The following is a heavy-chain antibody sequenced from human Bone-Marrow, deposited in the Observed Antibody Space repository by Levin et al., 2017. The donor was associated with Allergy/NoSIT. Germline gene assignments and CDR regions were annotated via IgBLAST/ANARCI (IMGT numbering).Heavy chain of an antibody. V-gene: IGHV4-39*01. CDR1: GGSISSSSYY. J-gene: IGHJ4*02. Sequence: SQTLSLTCTVSGGSISSSSYYWGWIRQPPGKGLEWIGSIYYSGSTYYNPSLKSRVTISVDTSKNQFSLKLSSVTAADTAVYYCARQGVGFLEWLNLGDYWGQGTLVTVSS. D-gene: IGHD3-3*01. CDR3: ARQGVGFLEWLNLGDY. CDR2: IYYSGST.